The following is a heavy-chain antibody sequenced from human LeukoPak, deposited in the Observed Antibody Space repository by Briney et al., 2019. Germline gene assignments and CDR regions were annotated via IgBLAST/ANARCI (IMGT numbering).Heavy chain of an antibody. CDR3: AKKDIVVVPAAFDY. CDR2: ISGSGGST. J-gene: IGHJ4*02. Sequence: GGSLRLSCAASGFTIRGIYMTWVRQAPGKGLEWVSAISGSGGSTYYADSVKGRFTISRDNSKNTLYLQMNSLRAEDTAVYYCAKKDIVVVPAAFDYWGQGTLVTVSS. V-gene: IGHV3-23*01. D-gene: IGHD2-2*01. CDR1: GFTIRGIY.